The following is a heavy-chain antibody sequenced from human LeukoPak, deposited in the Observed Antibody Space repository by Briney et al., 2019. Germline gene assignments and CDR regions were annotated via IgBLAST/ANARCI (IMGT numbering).Heavy chain of an antibody. Sequence: GASVKVSCKASGYTFTSYGISWVRQAPGQGLEWMGWISAYNGNTNYAQKLQGRVTMTTDTSTSTAYMELRSLRPDDTAVYYCARVDGATWDYYYYMDVWGKGTTVTVSS. CDR1: GYTFTSYG. CDR3: ARVDGATWDYYYYMDV. D-gene: IGHD1-26*01. J-gene: IGHJ6*03. CDR2: ISAYNGNT. V-gene: IGHV1-18*01.